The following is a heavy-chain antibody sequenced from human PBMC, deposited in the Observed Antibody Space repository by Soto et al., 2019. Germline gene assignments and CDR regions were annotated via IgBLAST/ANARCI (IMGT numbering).Heavy chain of an antibody. CDR3: ARDTSDSWIRAFDI. CDR1: GGSINGFF. V-gene: IGHV4-59*01. J-gene: IGHJ3*02. D-gene: IGHD6-13*01. CDR2: IYYSGST. Sequence: SETLSLTCTVSGGSINGFFWSWIRQPPGRGLEWIGYIYYSGSTNYNPSLESRVTISVDPSKTQLSLNLRSVNTADTAVYYCARDTSDSWIRAFDIWGQGIMVTVSS.